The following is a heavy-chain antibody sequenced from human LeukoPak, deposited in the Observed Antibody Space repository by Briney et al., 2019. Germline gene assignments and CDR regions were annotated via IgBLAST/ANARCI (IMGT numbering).Heavy chain of an antibody. CDR3: ARDYGSGSYSYFDY. Sequence: GGSLRLPCAASGFTFSSYSMNWVRQAPGKGLEWVSSISSSSSYIYYADSVKGRFTISRDNAKNSLYLQMNSLRAEDTAVYYRARDYGSGSYSYFDYWGQGTLVTVSS. D-gene: IGHD3-10*01. J-gene: IGHJ4*02. CDR2: ISSSSSYI. V-gene: IGHV3-21*01. CDR1: GFTFSSYS.